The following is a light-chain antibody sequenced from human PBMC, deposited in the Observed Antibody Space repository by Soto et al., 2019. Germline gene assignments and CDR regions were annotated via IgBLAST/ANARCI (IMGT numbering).Light chain of an antibody. CDR2: DVA. J-gene: IGLJ1*01. V-gene: IGLV2-11*01. CDR1: SGDVGRYNY. CDR3: CSYAGDLYV. Sequence: QSALTQPRSVSGSPGQSVTISCTGTSGDVGRYNYVSWYQQLPGKAPKLLLYDVAKRPSGVPDRFSGSKSGSAASLIISGPQADDEADYFCCSYAGDLYVFGSGTRSPS.